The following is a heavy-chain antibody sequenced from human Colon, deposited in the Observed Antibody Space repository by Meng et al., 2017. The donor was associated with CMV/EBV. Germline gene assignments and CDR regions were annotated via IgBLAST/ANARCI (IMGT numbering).Heavy chain of an antibody. J-gene: IGHJ6*02. CDR2: ISTSGSTV. CDR1: GFPLSDYY. V-gene: IGHV3-11*01. Sequence: GGSLRLSCSASGFPLSDYYIMWIRQAPGKGLEYVAYISTSGSTVYYADSVMGRLTISRDNINNVVTLHMTSLRGDDAGVYYCARGNTGGDFYFFGLDLWSQGTTVTVSS. D-gene: IGHD3-10*01. CDR3: ARGNTGGDFYFFGLDL.